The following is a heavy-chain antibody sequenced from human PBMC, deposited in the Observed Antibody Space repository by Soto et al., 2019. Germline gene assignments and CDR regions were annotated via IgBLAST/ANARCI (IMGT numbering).Heavy chain of an antibody. Sequence: PVGSLRLSCAASGFTFSSYSMNWVRQAPGKGLEWVSSISTSSSYIYYSDSVKGRFTISRDNAKNSLYLQMNSLRTEDTAVYFCARPKTGISGTTAPHDSWGQGNLVTVS. CDR2: ISTSSSYI. CDR3: ARPKTGISGTTAPHDS. J-gene: IGHJ4*02. V-gene: IGHV3-21*01. CDR1: GFTFSSYS. D-gene: IGHD1-7*01.